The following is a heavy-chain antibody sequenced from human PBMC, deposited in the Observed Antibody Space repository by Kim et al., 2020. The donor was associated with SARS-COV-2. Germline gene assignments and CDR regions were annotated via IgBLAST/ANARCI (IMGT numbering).Heavy chain of an antibody. Sequence: SETLSLTCTVSGGSISSSSYYWGWIRQPPGKGLEWIGSIYYSGSTYYNPSLKSRVTISVDTSKNQFSLKLSSVTAADTAVYYCASLYYYGSGSYGMDVWGQGTTVTVSS. CDR1: GGSISSSSYY. V-gene: IGHV4-39*01. CDR2: IYYSGST. D-gene: IGHD3-10*01. CDR3: ASLYYYGSGSYGMDV. J-gene: IGHJ6*02.